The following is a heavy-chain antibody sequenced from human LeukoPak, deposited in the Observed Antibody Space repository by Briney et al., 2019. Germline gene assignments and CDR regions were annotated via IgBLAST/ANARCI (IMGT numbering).Heavy chain of an antibody. CDR2: ISSSGTTI. J-gene: IGHJ4*02. CDR1: GFTFSDYY. V-gene: IGHV3-11*01. Sequence: PGGSLRLSCAASGFTFSDYYMSWIRQAPGKGLEWVSYISSSGTTINYADSVKGRFTISGDNAKNSLFLQMNSLSVEDTAVYYCARRTGDAQAYDYWGQGTLVTVSS. CDR3: ARRTGDAQAYDY. D-gene: IGHD3/OR15-3a*01.